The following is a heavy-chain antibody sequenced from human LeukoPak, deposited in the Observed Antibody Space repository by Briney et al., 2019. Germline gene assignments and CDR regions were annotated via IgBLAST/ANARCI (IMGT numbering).Heavy chain of an antibody. D-gene: IGHD3-22*01. J-gene: IGHJ4*02. V-gene: IGHV4-4*07. CDR3: ARDTSPAYYDSSGYYHFDY. CDR1: GGSISSYY. Sequence: SVTLSLTCTVSGGSISSYYWSWIRQPAGKGLEWIGRIYTSGSTNYNPSLKSRVTMSVDTSKNQFSLKLSSVTPADTAVYYCARDTSPAYYDSSGYYHFDYWGQGTLVTVSS. CDR2: IYTSGST.